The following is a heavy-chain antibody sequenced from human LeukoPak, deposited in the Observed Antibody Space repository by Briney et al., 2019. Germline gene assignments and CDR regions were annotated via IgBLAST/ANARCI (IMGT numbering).Heavy chain of an antibody. D-gene: IGHD6-19*01. CDR2: ISSSGSTI. J-gene: IGHJ4*02. Sequence: GGSLRLSCAASGFTFSSYEMNWVRRAPGKGLEWVSYISSSGSTIYYADSVKGRFTISRDNAKNSLYLQMNSLRAEDTAVYYCAREAVPCDYWGQGTLVTVSS. V-gene: IGHV3-48*03. CDR3: AREAVPCDY. CDR1: GFTFSSYE.